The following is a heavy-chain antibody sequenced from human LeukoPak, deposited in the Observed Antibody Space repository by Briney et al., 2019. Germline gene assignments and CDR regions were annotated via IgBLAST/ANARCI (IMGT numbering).Heavy chain of an antibody. CDR3: ARNLAYYDSSTPGFDY. D-gene: IGHD3-22*01. J-gene: IGHJ4*02. CDR1: GYTFTGYY. Sequence: EASVKVSCKASGYTFTGYYMHWVRQAPGQGLERMGWINPNSGGTNYAQKFQGWVTVTRDTSISTAYMELSRLRSDDTAVYYCARNLAYYDSSTPGFDYWGQGTLVTVSS. V-gene: IGHV1-2*04. CDR2: INPNSGGT.